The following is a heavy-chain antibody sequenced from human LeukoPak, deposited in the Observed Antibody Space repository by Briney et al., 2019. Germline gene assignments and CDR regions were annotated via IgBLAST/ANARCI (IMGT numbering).Heavy chain of an antibody. D-gene: IGHD5-12*01. CDR1: GGSINSDY. Sequence: SETLSLTCSVSGGSINSDYWSWLRQPPGKGPEWIGYIYYTGRTTYSPSLESRVTISVDTSKKQLSLRLRSVTAADTAVYYCARHKYSGYDHLTWGQGTLVTVSS. J-gene: IGHJ4*02. CDR3: ARHKYSGYDHLT. V-gene: IGHV4-59*08. CDR2: IYYTGRT.